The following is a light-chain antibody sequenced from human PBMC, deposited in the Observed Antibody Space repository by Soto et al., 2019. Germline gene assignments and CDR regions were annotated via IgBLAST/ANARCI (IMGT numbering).Light chain of an antibody. Sequence: SYELTQTPSVSVSPGQTARITCSGDALPKQNAYWYQQKPGQAPVLVIYKDIERPSGIPERFSGSSSGTTVTLTISRVRAEDEADYYCQSADNSGIYYVFGTGTKVTVL. CDR3: QSADNSGIYYV. J-gene: IGLJ1*01. CDR2: KDI. V-gene: IGLV3-25*03. CDR1: ALPKQN.